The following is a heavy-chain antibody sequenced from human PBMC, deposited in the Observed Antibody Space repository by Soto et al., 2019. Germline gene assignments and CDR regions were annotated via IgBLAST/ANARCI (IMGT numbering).Heavy chain of an antibody. J-gene: IGHJ6*03. D-gene: IGHD2-2*01. CDR2: ISSSGSTI. Sequence: GGSLRLSCAASGFTFSDYYMSWIRQAPGKGLEWVSYISSSGSTIYYADSVKGRFTISRDNAKNSLYLQMNSLRAEDTAVYYCAREMDVVVPAGTYYYMDVWGKGTTVTVSS. CDR1: GFTFSDYY. CDR3: AREMDVVVPAGTYYYMDV. V-gene: IGHV3-11*01.